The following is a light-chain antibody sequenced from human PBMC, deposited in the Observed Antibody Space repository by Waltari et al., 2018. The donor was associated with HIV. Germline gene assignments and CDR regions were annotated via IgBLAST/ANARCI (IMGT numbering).Light chain of an antibody. CDR1: SSHIGAGHA. CDR3: QSYDNSLRGV. CDR2: GNK. V-gene: IGLV1-40*01. Sequence: QSVLTQPHSVSGAPGQRVSTPCTGSSSHIGAGHAVHWYQHLPGTAPKLLIFGNKNRPSGVPYPFSGSNSGSSASLAISGLQADDEADYYCQSYDNSLRGVFGGGTKVTVL. J-gene: IGLJ3*02.